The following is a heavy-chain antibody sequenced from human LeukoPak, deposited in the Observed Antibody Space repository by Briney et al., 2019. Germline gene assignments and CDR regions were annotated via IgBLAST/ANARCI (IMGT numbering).Heavy chain of an antibody. D-gene: IGHD3-3*01. Sequence: ASVKVSCKTSGYRFTDYYFYWVRQAPGQGLEWMGWINPNNGGTNYAQNFRGRVSMTRDTSISAAYMELTSLQTDDTAVYYCAKAYGLSTLVTLPGDNWGQGTLVTVSS. CDR2: INPNNGGT. CDR1: GYRFTDYY. CDR3: AKAYGLSTLVTLPGDN. J-gene: IGHJ4*02. V-gene: IGHV1-2*02.